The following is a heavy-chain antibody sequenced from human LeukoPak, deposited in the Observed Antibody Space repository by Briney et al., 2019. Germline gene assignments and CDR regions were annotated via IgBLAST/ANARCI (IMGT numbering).Heavy chain of an antibody. CDR1: GGSLSGYY. J-gene: IGHJ6*02. D-gene: IGHD2-15*01. CDR2: INHSGST. Sequence: PSETLSLTCAVYGGSLSGYYWGWIRQPPGKGLEWIGEINHSGSTNYNPSLKSRVTISVDTSKNQFSLKLSSVTAADTAVYYCARETRYCSGGSCYSGMDVWGQGTTVTVSS. CDR3: ARETRYCSGGSCYSGMDV. V-gene: IGHV4-34*01.